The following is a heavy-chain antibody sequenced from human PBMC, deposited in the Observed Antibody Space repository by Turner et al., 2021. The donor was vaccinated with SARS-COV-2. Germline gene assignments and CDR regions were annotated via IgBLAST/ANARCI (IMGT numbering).Heavy chain of an antibody. Sequence: VQLLESGGGLVQPGWSLRLSCVASGFTFSSNAMNWFLQAPGKGLEWIGSIYYSGSTYYNPSLKSRVTISVDTAKNQCSLKLSSVTAADTAVYYCASPSVDFWSGSYYGMDVWGQGTTVTVSS. V-gene: IGHV4-59*05. CDR3: ASPSVDFWSGSYYGMDV. CDR1: GFTFSSNA. J-gene: IGHJ6*02. CDR2: IYYSGST. D-gene: IGHD3-3*01.